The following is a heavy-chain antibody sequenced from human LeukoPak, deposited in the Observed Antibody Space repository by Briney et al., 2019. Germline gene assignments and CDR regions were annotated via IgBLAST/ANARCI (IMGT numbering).Heavy chain of an antibody. D-gene: IGHD6-13*01. CDR2: ISSSGSTI. Sequence: GGSLRLSCAASGFTFSSYEMNWVRQAPGKGQEWISYISSSGSTIYYADSVKGRFTISRDNAKNSLYLQMNSLRAEDTAVYYCARDAPSIAAQVDYWGQGTLVTVSS. V-gene: IGHV3-48*03. CDR3: ARDAPSIAAQVDY. J-gene: IGHJ4*02. CDR1: GFTFSSYE.